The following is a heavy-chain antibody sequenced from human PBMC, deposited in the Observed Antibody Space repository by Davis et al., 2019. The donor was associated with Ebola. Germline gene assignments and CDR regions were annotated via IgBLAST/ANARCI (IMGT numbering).Heavy chain of an antibody. CDR2: IFPGDSDT. CDR1: GYSFTSDW. J-gene: IGHJ5*02. D-gene: IGHD6-19*01. V-gene: IGHV5-51*01. CDR3: ARHPSGRTPNWFDP. Sequence: GESLKISCKGSGYSFTSDWIGWVRQMPGKDLELMGIIFPGDSDTRYSPSFQGQVTISADKSINTVYLSWNSLKTSDTAMYYCARHPSGRTPNWFDPWGQGTLVTVSS.